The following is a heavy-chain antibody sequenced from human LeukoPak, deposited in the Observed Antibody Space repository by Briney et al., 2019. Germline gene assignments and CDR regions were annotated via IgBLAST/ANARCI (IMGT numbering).Heavy chain of an antibody. V-gene: IGHV4-34*01. CDR2: INHSGST. CDR3: AIWGMDRDYGSGIFDY. J-gene: IGHJ4*02. D-gene: IGHD3-10*01. Sequence: SETLSLTCAVYGGSFSGYYWSWICQPPGKGLEWIGEINHSGSTNYNPSLKSRVTISVDTSKNQFSLKLSSVAAADTAVYYCAIWGMDRDYGSGIFDYWGQGTLVTVSS. CDR1: GGSFSGYY.